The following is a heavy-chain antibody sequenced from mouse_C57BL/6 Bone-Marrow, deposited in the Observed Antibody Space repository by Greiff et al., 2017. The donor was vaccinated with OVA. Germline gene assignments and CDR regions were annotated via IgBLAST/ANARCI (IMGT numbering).Heavy chain of an antibody. Sequence: EVQGVESGAELVRPGASVKLSCTASGFNIKDDYMHWVKQRPEQGLEWIGWIDPENGDTEYASKFQGKATITADTSSNTAYLQLSSLTSEDTAVYYCTTLPIYPTDYWGQGTTLTVSS. CDR2: IDPENGDT. CDR1: GFNIKDDY. V-gene: IGHV14-4*01. D-gene: IGHD5-1*01. CDR3: TTLPIYPTDY. J-gene: IGHJ2*01.